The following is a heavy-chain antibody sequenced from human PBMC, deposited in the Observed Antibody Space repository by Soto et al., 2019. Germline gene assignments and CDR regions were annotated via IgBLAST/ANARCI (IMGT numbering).Heavy chain of an antibody. J-gene: IGHJ6*02. CDR2: INPSGRST. Sequence: ASVKVSCKAAGYTFTNYYIHWVRQAPGQGLEWMGIINPSGRSTTYAQKFQGRVTMTRDTSTSTVYMELSSLTSEDTAVYYCARELVGATTRIIPYYYYGMDVWGQGTTVTVSS. CDR1: GYTFTNYY. D-gene: IGHD1-26*01. CDR3: ARELVGATTRIIPYYYYGMDV. V-gene: IGHV1-46*01.